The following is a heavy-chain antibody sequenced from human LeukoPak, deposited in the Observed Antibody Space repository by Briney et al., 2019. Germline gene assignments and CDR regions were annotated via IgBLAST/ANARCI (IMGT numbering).Heavy chain of an antibody. V-gene: IGHV1-2*02. Sequence: ASVKVSCKASGYTFTGYYVHWVRQAPGQGLEWMGWINPNSGDTNYAQKFQGRVTMTRDTSISTAYMELSRLRSDDTAVYYCARGGRGYSGRYYFYYMDVWGKGTTVTVSS. D-gene: IGHD5-12*01. CDR3: ARGGRGYSGRYYFYYMDV. CDR1: GYTFTGYY. CDR2: INPNSGDT. J-gene: IGHJ6*03.